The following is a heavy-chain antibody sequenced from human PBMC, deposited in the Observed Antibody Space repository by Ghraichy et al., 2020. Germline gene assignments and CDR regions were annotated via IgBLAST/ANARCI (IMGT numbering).Heavy chain of an antibody. D-gene: IGHD1-14*01. J-gene: IGHJ6*02. CDR3: ARNRGSSSYDYYGMDV. V-gene: IGHV4-59*01. Sequence: SETLSLTCSVSGGSIRRNYWSWIRQPPGKGLEWIGYIFYSGTNKYNPVLKSRVTLSVDTSKNQFSLTVWSVNAADTAVYYCARNRGSSSYDYYGMDVWGQWTTVTVSS. CDR2: IFYSGTN. CDR1: GGSIRRNY.